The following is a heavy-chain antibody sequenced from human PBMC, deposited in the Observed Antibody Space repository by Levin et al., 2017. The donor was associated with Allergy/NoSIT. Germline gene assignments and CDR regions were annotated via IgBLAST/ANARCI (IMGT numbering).Heavy chain of an antibody. Sequence: PGGSLRLSCAASGFTFSSYALSWVRQAPGKGLEWVSGIVDSGASTYYADSVKGRFTISRDNSKNTLYLQMNSLRAEDTAMYYCTTDDLFARGATYRYSGFDSWGQGTLVTVSS. D-gene: IGHD3-10*01. CDR3: TTDDLFARGATYRYSGFDS. CDR2: IVDSGAST. CDR1: GFTFSSYA. J-gene: IGHJ4*02. V-gene: IGHV3-23*01.